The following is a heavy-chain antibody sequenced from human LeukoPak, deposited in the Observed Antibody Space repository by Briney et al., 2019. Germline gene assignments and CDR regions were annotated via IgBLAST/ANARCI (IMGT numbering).Heavy chain of an antibody. D-gene: IGHD4-23*01. CDR1: DGSISNSY. V-gene: IGHV4-4*09. Sequence: SETLSLSCTVSDGSISNSYWNWVRQPPGKGLEWLGYIYSSGSTNYNPSLKSQITLSIDTSKNQFSLRLTSVTAADTAVYYCANSYDGKVVPFDCWGQGSLVTVSS. J-gene: IGHJ4*02. CDR2: IYSSGST. CDR3: ANSYDGKVVPFDC.